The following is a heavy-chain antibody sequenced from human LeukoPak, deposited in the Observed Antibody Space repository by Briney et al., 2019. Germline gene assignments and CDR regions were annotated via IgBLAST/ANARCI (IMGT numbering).Heavy chain of an antibody. CDR3: ARDKYFGITMVRGDFDY. CDR1: GFTFRSYT. CDR2: ITFSSTYI. J-gene: IGHJ4*02. Sequence: GGSLRLSCAASGFTFRSYTMSWVRQAPGKGLEWVSSITFSSTYIYYAYAVNGRITITRDNAKKSLYLQMNSLRAEDTAVYYCARDKYFGITMVRGDFDYWGQGTLVTVSS. V-gene: IGHV3-21*01. D-gene: IGHD3-10*01.